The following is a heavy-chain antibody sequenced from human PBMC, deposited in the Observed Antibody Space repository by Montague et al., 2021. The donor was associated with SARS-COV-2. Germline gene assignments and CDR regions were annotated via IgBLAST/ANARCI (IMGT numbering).Heavy chain of an antibody. D-gene: IGHD1-26*01. V-gene: IGHV3-48*03. J-gene: IGHJ4*02. CDR3: ATGVKWNGVFDY. CDR1: GFTFSNFE. Sequence: SRRLSCAASGFTFSNFEMNWVRQAPGKGLEWVSHISVSGNTIYYADSLRGRFTISRDNGKSSVYLQMNNLRGEDTAVYYCATGVKWNGVFDYWGQGTLVTVSS. CDR2: ISVSGNTI.